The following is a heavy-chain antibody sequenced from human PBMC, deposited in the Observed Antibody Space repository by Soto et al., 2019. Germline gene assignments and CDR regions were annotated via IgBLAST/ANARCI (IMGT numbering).Heavy chain of an antibody. CDR3: ARERSAAGTWDNWFDP. J-gene: IGHJ5*02. Sequence: GGSLRLSCAAPGFTVSSNYMSWVRQAPGKGLEWVSVIYSGGSTYYADSVKGRFTIPRDNSKNTLYLQMNSLRAEDTAVYYCARERSAAGTWDNWFDPWGQGTLVTVS. V-gene: IGHV3-66*01. CDR1: GFTVSSNY. CDR2: IYSGGST. D-gene: IGHD6-13*01.